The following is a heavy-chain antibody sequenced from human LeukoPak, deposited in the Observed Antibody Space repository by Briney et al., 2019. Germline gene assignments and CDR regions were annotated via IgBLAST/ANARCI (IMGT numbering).Heavy chain of an antibody. V-gene: IGHV4-59*13. Sequence: SETLSLTCAVYGGAFTNYYWSWIRQPPGKGLEWIGYIYYSGSTNYNPSLKSRVTISVDTSKNQFSLKLSSVTAADTAVYYCARVEGYSSSWYPGYFQHWGQGTLVTVSS. CDR2: IYYSGST. CDR1: GGAFTNYY. D-gene: IGHD6-13*01. J-gene: IGHJ1*01. CDR3: ARVEGYSSSWYPGYFQH.